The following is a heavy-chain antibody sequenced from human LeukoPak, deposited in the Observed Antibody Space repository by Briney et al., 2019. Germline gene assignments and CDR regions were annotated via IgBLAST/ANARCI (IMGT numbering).Heavy chain of an antibody. Sequence: ASVKVSCNAFGYTFTSNYMHWVRQAPGQGPEWMGVISPSGGSTTYAQKFQGRVTLTRDMSTSTDYLELSSLRSEDTAVYYCARESHDILTGNEDKYDYWGQGTLVTVSS. CDR2: ISPSGGST. CDR3: ARESHDILTGNEDKYDY. CDR1: GYTFTSNY. D-gene: IGHD3-9*01. J-gene: IGHJ4*02. V-gene: IGHV1-46*01.